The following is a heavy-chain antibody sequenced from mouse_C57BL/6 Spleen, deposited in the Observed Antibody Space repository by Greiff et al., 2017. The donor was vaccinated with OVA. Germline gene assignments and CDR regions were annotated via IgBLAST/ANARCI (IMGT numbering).Heavy chain of an antibody. D-gene: IGHD1-1*01. CDR1: GYTFTDYN. CDR3: ARDYGSLSFDY. V-gene: IGHV1-18*01. CDR2: ITPNNGGT. Sequence: EVQLQQSGPELVKPGASVTIPCKASGYTFTDYNMDWVKQSHGKSLEWIGDITPNNGGTIYNQKFKGKATLTVDKSSSTAYMELRSLTSEDTAVYYCARDYGSLSFDYWGQGTTLTVSS. J-gene: IGHJ2*01.